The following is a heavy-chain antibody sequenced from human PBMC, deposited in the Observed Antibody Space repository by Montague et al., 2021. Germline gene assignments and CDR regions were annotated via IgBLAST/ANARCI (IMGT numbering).Heavy chain of an antibody. CDR2: SYYRSKWYN. CDR1: GDSVSINEAT. J-gene: IGHJ5*02. V-gene: IGHV6-1*01. CDR3: ARGWQKRFDP. D-gene: IGHD5-24*01. Sequence: CAISGDSVSINEATWNWVRQSPSLDFEWLVRSYYRSKWYNEYAISVKSRITVNPDTSKNQFSLLLNSVTPEDTAVYYCARGWQKRFDPWGQGTLVTVSS.